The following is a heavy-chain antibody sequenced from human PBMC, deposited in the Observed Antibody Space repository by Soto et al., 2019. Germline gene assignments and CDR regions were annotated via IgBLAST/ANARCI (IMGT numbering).Heavy chain of an antibody. CDR2: IYYSGST. D-gene: IGHD6-19*01. V-gene: IGHV4-31*03. CDR3: ARDFTDSSGPTLGMGV. J-gene: IGHJ6*02. Sequence: LSLTCTVSGGSISSGGYYWSWIRQHPGKGPEWIGYIYYSGSTYYNPSLKSRVTISVDTSKDQFSLKLSSVTAADTAVYYCARDFTDSSGPTLGMGVWGQGTTVTVSS. CDR1: GGSISSGGYY.